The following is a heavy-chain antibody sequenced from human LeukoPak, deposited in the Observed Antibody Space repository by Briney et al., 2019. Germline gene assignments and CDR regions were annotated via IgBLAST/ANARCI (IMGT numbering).Heavy chain of an antibody. Sequence: GGSLRLSCAASGFTFSSYAMHWVRQARGKGVEYVSAISSNGGSTYYANSVKGRFAISRDNSKNTLYLQMGSLRAEDMAVYYCARVSRFGEYYFDYWGQGTLVTVSS. J-gene: IGHJ4*02. CDR3: ARVSRFGEYYFDY. D-gene: IGHD3-10*01. CDR1: GFTFSSYA. CDR2: ISSNGGST. V-gene: IGHV3-64*01.